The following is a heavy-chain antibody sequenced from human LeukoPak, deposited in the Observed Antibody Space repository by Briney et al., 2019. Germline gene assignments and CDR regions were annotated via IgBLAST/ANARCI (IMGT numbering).Heavy chain of an antibody. J-gene: IGHJ6*02. V-gene: IGHV3-48*04. CDR3: ARDYGDYPPLGDFGMDV. CDR1: GFTFSSYS. CDR2: ISSSSSTI. Sequence: GGSLRLSCAASGFTFSSYSMNWVRQAPGKGLEWVSYISSSSSTIYYADSVKGRFTISRDNAKNSLYLQMNSLRAEDTAVYYCARDYGDYPPLGDFGMDVWGQGTTVTVSS. D-gene: IGHD4-17*01.